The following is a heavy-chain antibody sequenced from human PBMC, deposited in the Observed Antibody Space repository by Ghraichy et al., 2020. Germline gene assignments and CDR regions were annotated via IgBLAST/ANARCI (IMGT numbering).Heavy chain of an antibody. Sequence: SETLSLTCTVSGGSIRSHFWSWIRQPPGKGLEWIGYISYTGNTNYSPSLGGRATISLDTSKNQFSLSLTSVTAADTAVYYCARRGRGYSLYYYVLDVWGPGTSVTFSS. V-gene: IGHV4-59*08. CDR1: GGSIRSHF. J-gene: IGHJ6*02. CDR3: ARRGRGYSLYYYVLDV. D-gene: IGHD5-18*01. CDR2: ISYTGNT.